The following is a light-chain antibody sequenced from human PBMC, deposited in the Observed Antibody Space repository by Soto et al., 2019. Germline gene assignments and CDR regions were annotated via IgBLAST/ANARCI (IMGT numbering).Light chain of an antibody. CDR3: QQSYSTGFT. CDR1: QTVSSNY. CDR2: AAS. J-gene: IGKJ3*01. Sequence: EIVLTQSPGTLSLSPGERATLSCRASQTVSSNYLAWYQQKPGQAPRLLIYAASTRATGIPDRFSGSGSGTDFTLSISRLEPEDFATYYCQQSYSTGFTFGPGTKVDIK. V-gene: IGKV3-20*01.